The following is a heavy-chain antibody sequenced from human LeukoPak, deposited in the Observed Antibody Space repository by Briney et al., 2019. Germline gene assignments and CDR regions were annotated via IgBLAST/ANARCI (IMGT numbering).Heavy chain of an antibody. CDR2: VSGSGTTT. V-gene: IGHV3-23*01. J-gene: IGHJ4*02. CDR1: GFTFGNYA. CDR3: ARETYYYDSSGYYFFDY. Sequence: GRSLRLSCAASGFTFGNYAMSWVRQAPGKGLEWVSGVSGSGTTTYYADSVKGRFTISRDNSKNTLYLQMNSLRAEDTAVYYCARETYYYDSSGYYFFDYWGQGTLVTVSS. D-gene: IGHD3-22*01.